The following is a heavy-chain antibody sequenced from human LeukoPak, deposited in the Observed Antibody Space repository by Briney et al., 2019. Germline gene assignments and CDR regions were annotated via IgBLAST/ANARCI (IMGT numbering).Heavy chain of an antibody. D-gene: IGHD2-2*01. J-gene: IGHJ3*02. CDR3: ARDKVPAVPGAFDI. Sequence: PSETLSLTCTVSGVSISSYYWSWIRQPPGKGLEWIGYIYYSGSTNYNPSLKSQDTISVDTSKNQFSLKLSAVTAADTAVYYCARDKVPAVPGAFDIWGQGTMVTVSS. CDR1: GVSISSYY. CDR2: IYYSGST. V-gene: IGHV4-59*01.